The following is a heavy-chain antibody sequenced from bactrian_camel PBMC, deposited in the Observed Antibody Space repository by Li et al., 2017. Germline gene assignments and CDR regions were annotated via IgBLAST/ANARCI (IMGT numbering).Heavy chain of an antibody. Sequence: HVQLVESGGGSAQPGGSLRLSCVASGYVMVSGCMGWIRQVSGKEREGVARIATGSGNTYYADSVKGRFTISQDNAKNTVYLQMNSLKPEDTAMYYCTKDRSYGTRNWVQSTRGQGTQVTVS. CDR1: GYVMVSGC. CDR3: TKDRSYGTRNWVQST. CDR2: IATGSGNT. J-gene: IGHJ4*01. V-gene: IGHV3S1*01. D-gene: IGHD3*01.